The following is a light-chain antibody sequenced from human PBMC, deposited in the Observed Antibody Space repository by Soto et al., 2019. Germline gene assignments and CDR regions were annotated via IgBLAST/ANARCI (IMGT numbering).Light chain of an antibody. J-gene: IGKJ1*01. V-gene: IGKV3-20*01. Sequence: EVVMTQSPASLSVSPGERATLSCRASHDVGTNLAWYQQKPGQPPRLLIYGASFRATGIPDRFSGSGSGTDFTLTISRLEPEDFAVYYCQQFGGSSRTFGQGTKVDIK. CDR3: QQFGGSSRT. CDR1: HDVGTN. CDR2: GAS.